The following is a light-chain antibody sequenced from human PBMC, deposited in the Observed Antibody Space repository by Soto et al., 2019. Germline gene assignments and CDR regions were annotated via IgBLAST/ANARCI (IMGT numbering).Light chain of an antibody. Sequence: DIQMTQSPSSLSASVGDRVTLTCRASQSISKYLNWYQVKSGKGPKLLIYGTSTLQSEVPSRFSGSGSGTHFTLTISNLQPEDFAVYYCQQGYSPLLTFGGGTRVEIK. V-gene: IGKV1-39*01. CDR3: QQGYSPLLT. J-gene: IGKJ4*01. CDR1: QSISKY. CDR2: GTS.